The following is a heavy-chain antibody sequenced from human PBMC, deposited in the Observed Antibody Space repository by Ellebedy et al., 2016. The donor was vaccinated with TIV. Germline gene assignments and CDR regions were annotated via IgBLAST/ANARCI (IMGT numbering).Heavy chain of an antibody. Sequence: GESLKISXAASGFSFSSYAMHWVRQAPGKRLEWVAVISHDGNNKHYADSVKGRFTISRDNSKNTLSLQMYSLRAEDTAVYYCARGGWLQLVLTTNFDQWGQGTLVTVSS. CDR3: ARGGWLQLVLTTNFDQ. J-gene: IGHJ4*02. CDR1: GFSFSSYA. CDR2: ISHDGNNK. V-gene: IGHV3-30-3*01. D-gene: IGHD6-13*01.